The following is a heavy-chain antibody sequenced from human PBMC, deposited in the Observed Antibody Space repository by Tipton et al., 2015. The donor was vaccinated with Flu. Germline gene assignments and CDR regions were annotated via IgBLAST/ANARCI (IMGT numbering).Heavy chain of an antibody. Sequence: TLSLTCFVSGDSIGSRYYWGWVRQPPGKGLEWIGNVHRTGITYYNPSVQSRVTISVDTSKNQFSLRLTSVTAADTAVYYCARHTGDSVRGVIDYWGQGTLVTVSS. V-gene: IGHV4-38-2*01. J-gene: IGHJ4*02. CDR3: ARHTGDSVRGVIDY. D-gene: IGHD3-10*02. CDR2: VHRTGIT. CDR1: GDSIGSRYY.